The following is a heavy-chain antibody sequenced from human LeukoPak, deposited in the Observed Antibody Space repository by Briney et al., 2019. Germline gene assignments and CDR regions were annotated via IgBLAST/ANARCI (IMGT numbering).Heavy chain of an antibody. Sequence: GGSLRLSCAGSGITFSSYWMSWVRQAPGKGLEWVANIKEDGSEKNYVDSVKGRFTISRDNAKNSLYLQMNILRAEDTAVYYCARGGGRHVEYWGQGNLVTVSS. V-gene: IGHV3-7*05. D-gene: IGHD3-16*01. CDR1: GITFSSYW. CDR3: ARGGGRHVEY. CDR2: IKEDGSEK. J-gene: IGHJ4*02.